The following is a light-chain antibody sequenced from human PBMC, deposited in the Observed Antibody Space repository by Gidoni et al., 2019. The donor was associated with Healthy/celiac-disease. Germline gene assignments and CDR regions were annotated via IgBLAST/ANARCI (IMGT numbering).Light chain of an antibody. CDR3: QQYGSSPLWT. CDR1: QSVSSSH. CDR2: AAS. J-gene: IGKJ1*01. Sequence: ESVLTQSPGTLSLSPGERATLSCRASQSVSSSHLAWYQQKPGQAPRLLIYAASSRATGIPDRFSGSGSGTDFTLTISRLEPEDFAVYYCQQYGSSPLWTFGQGTKVEIK. V-gene: IGKV3-20*01.